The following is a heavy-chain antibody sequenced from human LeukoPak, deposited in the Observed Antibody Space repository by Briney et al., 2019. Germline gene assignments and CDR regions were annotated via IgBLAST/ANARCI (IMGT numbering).Heavy chain of an antibody. CDR3: AKDQDILTGYYRAYFDY. Sequence: GGSLRLSCAASGFTFRSDVMSWVRQAPGKGLEWVSAISGSGGSTYYADSVKGRFTISRDNSKNTLYLQMNSLRAEDTAVYYCAKDQDILTGYYRAYFDYWGQGTLVTVSS. V-gene: IGHV3-23*01. CDR2: ISGSGGST. CDR1: GFTFRSDV. J-gene: IGHJ4*02. D-gene: IGHD3-9*01.